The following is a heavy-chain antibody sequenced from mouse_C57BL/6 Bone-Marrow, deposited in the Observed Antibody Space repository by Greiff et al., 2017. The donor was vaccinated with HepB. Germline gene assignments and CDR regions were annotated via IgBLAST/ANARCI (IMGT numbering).Heavy chain of an antibody. V-gene: IGHV14-1*01. D-gene: IGHD1-1*01. CDR2: IDPEDGDT. CDR3: TTNYYGSSHPAY. Sequence: EVKLMESGAELVRPGASVKLSCTASGFNIKDYYMHWVKQRPEQGLEWIGRIDPEDGDTESAPKFQGKATMTADTSSNTAYLQLSSLTSEDTAVYYCTTNYYGSSHPAYWGQGTLVTVSA. CDR1: GFNIKDYY. J-gene: IGHJ3*01.